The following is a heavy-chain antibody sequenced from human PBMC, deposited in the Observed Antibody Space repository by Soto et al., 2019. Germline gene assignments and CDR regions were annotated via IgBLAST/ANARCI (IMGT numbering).Heavy chain of an antibody. Sequence: PSETLSLTCTVSGGSIRGHYWGWIRQPPGKGLEWIGYMYFSGSTNYNPSLKSRVTISVDTSKNQLSLKLNSVTAADTAVYYCARDRNNWNYDYWGQGTLVTVSS. CDR1: GGSIRGHY. CDR3: ARDRNNWNYDY. V-gene: IGHV4-59*11. CDR2: MYFSGST. D-gene: IGHD1-7*01. J-gene: IGHJ4*02.